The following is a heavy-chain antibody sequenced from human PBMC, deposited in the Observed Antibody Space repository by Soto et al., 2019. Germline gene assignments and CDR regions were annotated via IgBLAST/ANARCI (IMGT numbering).Heavy chain of an antibody. CDR1: GFTLCSYA. D-gene: IGHD3-22*01. CDR3: AKIQGLTYYYDSSGYSDSDY. CDR2: ISGSGGST. V-gene: IGHV3-23*01. Sequence: GGALRLSCAAPGFTLCSYALSWVRPAPGKGVERVSAISGSGGSTYYADSVKGRFTISRDNSKNTLYLQMNSLRAEDTAVYYCAKIQGLTYYYDSSGYSDSDYWGQGTLVTVSS. J-gene: IGHJ4*02.